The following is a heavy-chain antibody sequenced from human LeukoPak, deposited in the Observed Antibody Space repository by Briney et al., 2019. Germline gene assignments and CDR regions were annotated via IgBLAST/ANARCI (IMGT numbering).Heavy chain of an antibody. V-gene: IGHV6-1*01. D-gene: IGHD6-13*01. CDR1: GDSVSSNSAA. J-gene: IGHJ5*02. Sequence: HSQTLSLTCAISGDSVSSNSAAWNWIRQSPSRGLEWLGRTYYRSKWYNDYAVSVKSRITINPDTSKNQFSLQLNSVTPDDTAVYYCARAPASSWYAERSDNWFDPWGQGTLVTVSS. CDR3: ARAPASSWYAERSDNWFDP. CDR2: TYYRSKWYN.